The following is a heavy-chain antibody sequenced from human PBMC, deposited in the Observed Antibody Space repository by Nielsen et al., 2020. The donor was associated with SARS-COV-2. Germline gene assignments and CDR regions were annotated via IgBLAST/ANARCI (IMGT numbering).Heavy chain of an antibody. CDR2: IYSGGST. Sequence: GESLKISCAASGFTFSSYAMSWVRQAPGKGLEWVSVIYSGGSTYYADSVKGRFTISRDNSKNTLYLQMNSLRAEDTAVYYCAKDISVGIQLWIPHFDYWGQGTLVTVSS. CDR3: AKDISVGIQLWIPHFDY. V-gene: IGHV3-23*03. J-gene: IGHJ4*02. CDR1: GFTFSSYA. D-gene: IGHD5-18*01.